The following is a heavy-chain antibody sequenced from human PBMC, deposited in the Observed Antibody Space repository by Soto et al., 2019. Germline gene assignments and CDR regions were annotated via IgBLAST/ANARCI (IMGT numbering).Heavy chain of an antibody. Sequence: PSDTLSLTCTVSGGSLSIGGYYWSWILHHPGKGLEWIGYIYYSGSTYYNPSLKSRVTISVDTSKNQFSLKLSSVTAADTAVYYCAREPLTWGQGTLVTVSS. J-gene: IGHJ4*02. CDR2: IYYSGST. CDR3: AREPLT. CDR1: GGSLSIGGYY. V-gene: IGHV4-31*03.